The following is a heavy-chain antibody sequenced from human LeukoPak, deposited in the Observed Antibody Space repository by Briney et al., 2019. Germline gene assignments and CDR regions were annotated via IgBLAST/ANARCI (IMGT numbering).Heavy chain of an antibody. CDR2: VRYDGSNK. CDR3: AKDSYYSNYERSVGDAFDI. CDR1: AFTFSTYG. Sequence: GRSLTLSSAASAFTFSTYGMHWVRQAQGKVLEWVAFVRYDGSNKYYADSVKGQFTISRDNSKNTLYLQMNSLRAEDTAVYYCAKDSYYSNYERSVGDAFDIWGQGTMVTVSS. D-gene: IGHD4-11*01. V-gene: IGHV3-30*02. J-gene: IGHJ3*02.